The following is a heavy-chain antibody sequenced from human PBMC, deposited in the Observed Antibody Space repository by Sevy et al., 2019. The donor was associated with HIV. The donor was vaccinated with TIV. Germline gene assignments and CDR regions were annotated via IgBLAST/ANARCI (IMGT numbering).Heavy chain of an antibody. J-gene: IGHJ4*02. V-gene: IGHV1-46*03. CDR1: VYTFTNYY. Sequence: ASVKVSCKASVYTFTNYYMHWVRQAPGQGLGWMGIINPSDVSTVYAQKFQGRVTMTRDTSTSTVYMELSSLRSDDTAVYYCGRNSPRGGFDHWGQGALVTVSS. CDR2: INPSDVST. CDR3: GRNSPRGGFDH. D-gene: IGHD3-16*01.